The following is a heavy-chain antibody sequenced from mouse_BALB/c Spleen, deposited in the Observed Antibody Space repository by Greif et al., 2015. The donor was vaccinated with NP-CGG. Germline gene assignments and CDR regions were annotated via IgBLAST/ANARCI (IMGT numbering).Heavy chain of an antibody. J-gene: IGHJ2*01. D-gene: IGHD2-3*01. Sequence: EVKLVESGGGLVQPGGSRKLSCAASGFTFSSFGMHWVRQAPEKGLEWVAYISSGSSTIYYADTVKGRFTISRDNPKNTLFLQMTSLRSEDTAMYYCARCDGYYPGYWGQGTTLTVSS. V-gene: IGHV5-17*02. CDR1: GFTFSSFG. CDR2: ISSGSSTI. CDR3: ARCDGYYPGY.